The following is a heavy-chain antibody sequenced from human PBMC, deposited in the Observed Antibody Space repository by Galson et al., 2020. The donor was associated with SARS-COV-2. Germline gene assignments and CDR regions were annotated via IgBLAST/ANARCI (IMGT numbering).Heavy chain of an antibody. D-gene: IGHD6-19*01. Sequence: ASVKVSCNASGYSFTGYYLYCVRXAPGQGLXXXGXIXXXXXXXXXXXXXQXXXXLASDMSVSTAYMKLSRLRFDDTAVYYCARGLSGGWPYYPFYGMDVWGQGTTVTVSS. V-gene: IGHV1-2*02. J-gene: IGHJ6*02. CDR2: IXXXXXXX. CDR1: GYSFTGYY. CDR3: ARGLSGGWPYYPFYGMDV.